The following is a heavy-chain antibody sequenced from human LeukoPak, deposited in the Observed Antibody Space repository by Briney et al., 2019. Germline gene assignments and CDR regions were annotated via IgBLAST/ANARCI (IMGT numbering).Heavy chain of an antibody. Sequence: SQTLSLTCTVSGDSIRSDNYFWSWLRQSPEEGLKWIAYIDYRGKAFYDPSLKSRVTISIDTSRNQFSLRLNSVTAADTAVYFCAREVNMPFDSDGFDIWGQGTMVTVSS. CDR3: AREVNMPFDSDGFDI. CDR1: GDSIRSDNYF. D-gene: IGHD1/OR15-1a*01. CDR2: IDYRGKA. V-gene: IGHV4-30-4*08. J-gene: IGHJ3*02.